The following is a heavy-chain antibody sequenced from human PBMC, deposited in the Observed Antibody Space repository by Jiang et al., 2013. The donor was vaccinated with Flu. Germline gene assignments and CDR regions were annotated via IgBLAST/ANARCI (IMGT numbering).Heavy chain of an antibody. V-gene: IGHV1-8*01. Sequence: KASGYTFTSYDINWVRQATGQGLEWMGWMNPNSGNTGYAQKFQGRVTMTRNTSISTAYMELSSLRSEDTAVYYCASQAGRAGFFGVVSDRYYFDYWGQGTLVTVSS. D-gene: IGHD3-3*01. CDR1: GYTFTSYD. J-gene: IGHJ4*02. CDR3: ASQAGRAGFFGVVSDRYYFDY. CDR2: MNPNSGNT.